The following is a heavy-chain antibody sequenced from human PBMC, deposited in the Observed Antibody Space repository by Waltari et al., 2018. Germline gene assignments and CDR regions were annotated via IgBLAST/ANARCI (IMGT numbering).Heavy chain of an antibody. Sequence: QVQLQESGPGLVKPSETLSLTCAVSGYSISSVYSWGWIRQPPGKGLEWIGSIYHSGSTYYNPSLKSRVTISVDTSKNQFSLKLSSVTAADTAVYYCARVLVVPAFDYWGQGTLVTVSS. J-gene: IGHJ4*02. CDR1: GYSISSVYS. CDR2: IYHSGST. CDR3: ARVLVVPAFDY. V-gene: IGHV4-38-2*01. D-gene: IGHD2-2*01.